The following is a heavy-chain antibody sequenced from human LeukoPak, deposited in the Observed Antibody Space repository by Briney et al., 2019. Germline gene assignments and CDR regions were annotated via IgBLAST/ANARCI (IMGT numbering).Heavy chain of an antibody. CDR3: ARTTEAHSWRTRYYDYYMDV. D-gene: IGHD6-13*01. Sequence: SETLSLTCTVSGGSISSYYWSWIRQPPGKGLEWIGYIYYSGSTNYNPSLKSRVTISVDTSKNQFSLKLSSVTAADTAVYYCARTTEAHSWRTRYYDYYMDVWGKGATVTVSS. CDR2: IYYSGST. V-gene: IGHV4-59*01. J-gene: IGHJ6*03. CDR1: GGSISSYY.